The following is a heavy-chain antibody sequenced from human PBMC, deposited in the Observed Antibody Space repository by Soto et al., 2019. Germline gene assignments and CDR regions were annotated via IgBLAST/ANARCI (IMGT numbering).Heavy chain of an antibody. J-gene: IGHJ6*02. CDR3: ARGGVKLSDYYYYGMDV. D-gene: IGHD2-8*02. V-gene: IGHV1-69*02. CDR1: GGTFSSYT. Sequence: ASVKVSCKASGGTFSSYTISWVRQAPGQGLEWMGRIIPILGIANYAQKFQGRVTITADKSTSTAYMELSSLRSEDTAVYYCARGGVKLSDYYYYGMDVWGQGTTVTVSS. CDR2: IIPILGIA.